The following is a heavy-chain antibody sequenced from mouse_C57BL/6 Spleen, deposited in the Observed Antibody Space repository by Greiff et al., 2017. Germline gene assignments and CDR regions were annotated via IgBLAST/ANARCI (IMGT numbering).Heavy chain of an antibody. CDR3: TRERDYYGSSNHWYFDV. D-gene: IGHD1-1*01. J-gene: IGHJ1*03. CDR2: ISSGGDYI. Sequence: EVKVVESGEGLVKPGGSLKLSCAASGFTFSSYAMSWVRQTPEKRLEWVAYISSGGDYIYYADTVKGRFTISRDNARNTLYLQMSSLKSEDTAMYYCTRERDYYGSSNHWYFDVWGTGTTVTVSS. CDR1: GFTFSSYA. V-gene: IGHV5-9-1*02.